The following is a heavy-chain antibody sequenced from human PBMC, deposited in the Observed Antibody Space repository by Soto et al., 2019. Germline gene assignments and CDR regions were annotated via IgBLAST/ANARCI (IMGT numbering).Heavy chain of an antibody. CDR2: IKSKTDGGTT. Sequence: LRLSCAASGFIFSNAWMSWVRQAPGKGLEWVGRIKSKTDGGTTDYAAPVKGRFTISRDDSKNTLYLQMNSLKTEDTAVYYCTSGYYYESSAYYYWGHGTLVTVSS. V-gene: IGHV3-15*01. J-gene: IGHJ4*01. CDR1: GFIFSNAW. CDR3: TSGYYYESSAYYY. D-gene: IGHD3-22*01.